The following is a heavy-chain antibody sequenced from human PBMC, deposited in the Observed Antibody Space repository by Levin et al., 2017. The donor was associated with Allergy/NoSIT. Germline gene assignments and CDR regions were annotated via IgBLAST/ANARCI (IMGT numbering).Heavy chain of an antibody. CDR2: ISTTTITI. Sequence: QAGGSLRLSCAASGFTFSDYAMNWVRQAPGKGLEWVSYISTTTITIFYADSVKVRFTVSRDNAKNSLYLQMNSLRDEDTAVYYCARGISGPTAGIDYWGQGTLVTVSS. CDR1: GFTFSDYA. D-gene: IGHD6-13*01. CDR3: ARGISGPTAGIDY. J-gene: IGHJ4*02. V-gene: IGHV3-48*02.